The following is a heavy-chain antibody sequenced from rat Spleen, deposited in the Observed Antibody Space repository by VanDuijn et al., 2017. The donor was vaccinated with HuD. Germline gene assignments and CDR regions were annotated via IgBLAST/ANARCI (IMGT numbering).Heavy chain of an antibody. V-gene: IGHV3-1*01. Sequence: EVQLQESGPGLVKPSQSLSLTCSVTGYSITSNYWAWIRKFPGNKMEWIGRISYSGSTKYSPSLESRISITRDTSKNQFFLQVNSVTTEDTATYYCAACYDGTYYYFDYWGQGVMVTVSS. J-gene: IGHJ2*01. CDR1: GYSITSNY. D-gene: IGHD1-12*02. CDR2: ISYSGST. CDR3: AACYDGTYYYFDY.